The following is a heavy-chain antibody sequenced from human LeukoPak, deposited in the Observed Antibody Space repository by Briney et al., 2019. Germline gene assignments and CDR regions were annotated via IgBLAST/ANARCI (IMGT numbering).Heavy chain of an antibody. CDR1: GFTFSNYW. Sequence: GGSLRLSCAASGFTFSNYWMIWVRQAPGKGLEWVAVISYDGSNKYYADSVKGRFTISRDNSKNTLYLQMNSLRAEDTAVYYCARVFVGLADNFDYWGQGTLVTVSS. J-gene: IGHJ4*02. CDR3: ARVFVGLADNFDY. CDR2: ISYDGSNK. V-gene: IGHV3-30-3*01. D-gene: IGHD2-21*01.